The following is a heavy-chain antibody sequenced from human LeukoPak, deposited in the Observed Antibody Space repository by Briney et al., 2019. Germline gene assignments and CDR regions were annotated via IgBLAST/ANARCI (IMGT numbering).Heavy chain of an antibody. CDR3: ARRGAPGYYSFDY. CDR2: ISSSGRTT. Sequence: PGRSLRLSCAASGFTFSSYEMNWVRQAPGKGLEWLSYISSSGRTTHYADSVKGRFTVTRDNAKNSLYLQMNSLRAEDTAVYYCARRGAPGYYSFDYWGQGTLVTVSS. V-gene: IGHV3-48*03. D-gene: IGHD3-22*01. J-gene: IGHJ4*02. CDR1: GFTFSSYE.